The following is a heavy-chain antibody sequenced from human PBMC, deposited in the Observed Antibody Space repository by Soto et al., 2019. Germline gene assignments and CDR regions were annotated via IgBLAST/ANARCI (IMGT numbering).Heavy chain of an antibody. CDR1: GGSISSYY. V-gene: IGHV4-59*12. J-gene: IGHJ6*02. CDR3: ARDVRGFSGLDYYYYGMDV. D-gene: IGHD1-26*01. CDR2: IDYSGSA. Sequence: QVQLQESGPGLVKPSETLSLTCSVSGGSISSYYWSWIRQPPGKGLEWIGSIDYSGSANYNPSLESRVTILVDTSKSHFSLKLSSVTAADSAVYFCARDVRGFSGLDYYYYGMDVWGQGTTVTVSS.